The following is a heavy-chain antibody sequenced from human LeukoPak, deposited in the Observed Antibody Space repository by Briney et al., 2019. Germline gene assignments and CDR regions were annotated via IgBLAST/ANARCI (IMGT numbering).Heavy chain of an antibody. V-gene: IGHV3-74*01. Sequence: GGSLRLSCAASGFTFSSYWMHWVRQAPGKGLVWVSRINSDGSSTSYADSVKGRFTISRDNAKNTLYLQMNSLRAEDTAVYYCARARGSGYCSGGSCYLVDYYYGMDVWGQGTTVTVSS. CDR3: ARARGSGYCSGGSCYLVDYYYGMDV. D-gene: IGHD2-15*01. CDR1: GFTFSSYW. J-gene: IGHJ6*02. CDR2: INSDGSST.